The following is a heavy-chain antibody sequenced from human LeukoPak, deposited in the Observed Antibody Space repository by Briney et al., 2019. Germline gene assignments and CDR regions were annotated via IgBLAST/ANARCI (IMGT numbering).Heavy chain of an antibody. Sequence: SETLSLTCAVYGGSFRGYYWSWIRQPPGKGLEWIGEINHSGSTNYNPSLKSRVTISVDTSKNQFSLKLSSVTAADTAVYYCARGRIGVAARLRYYYMDVWGKGTTVTVSS. J-gene: IGHJ6*03. D-gene: IGHD6-6*01. CDR2: INHSGST. V-gene: IGHV4-34*01. CDR1: GGSFRGYY. CDR3: ARGRIGVAARLRYYYMDV.